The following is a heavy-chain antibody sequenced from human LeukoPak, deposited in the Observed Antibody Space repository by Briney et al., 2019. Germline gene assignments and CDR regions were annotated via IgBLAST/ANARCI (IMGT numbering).Heavy chain of an antibody. V-gene: IGHV4-34*01. D-gene: IGHD3-10*01. CDR1: GGSFSGYY. Sequence: SETLSLTCAVYGGSFSGYYWSWIRQPPGKGLEWIGEINHSGSTNYNPSLKSRVTISVDTSKNQFSLKLSSVTAADTAVYYCEKDLDNGSGVVDYWGQGTLVTVSS. J-gene: IGHJ4*02. CDR3: EKDLDNGSGVVDY. CDR2: INHSGST.